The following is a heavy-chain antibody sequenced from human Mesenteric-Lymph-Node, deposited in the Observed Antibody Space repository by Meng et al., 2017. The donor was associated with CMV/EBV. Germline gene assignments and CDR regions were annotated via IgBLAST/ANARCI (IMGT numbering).Heavy chain of an antibody. J-gene: IGHJ4*02. D-gene: IGHD3-22*01. V-gene: IGHV5-10-1*01. CDR3: AAPGSSSGYYEVY. Sequence: GSGYNLTGYWVTWVRQMPGKGLEWMDRISPSDSNTNYSPSVQGHVTISADKSISTAYLQWSSLKASDTAMYYCAAPGSSSGYYEVYWGQGTLVTVSS. CDR1: GYNLTGYW. CDR2: ISPSDSNT.